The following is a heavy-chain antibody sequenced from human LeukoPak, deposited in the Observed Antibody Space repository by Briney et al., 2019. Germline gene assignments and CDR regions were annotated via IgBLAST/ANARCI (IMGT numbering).Heavy chain of an antibody. D-gene: IGHD3-10*01. CDR1: GGSISSSNW. V-gene: IGHV4-4*02. CDR3: ARRFGYYYGSGRPFDY. Sequence: PSETLSLTCAVSGGSISSSNWWSWVRQPPGKGLEWIGEINHSGSTNYNPSLKSRVTISVDTPKNQFSLKLSSVTAADTAVYYCARRFGYYYGSGRPFDYWGQGTLVTVSS. J-gene: IGHJ4*02. CDR2: INHSGST.